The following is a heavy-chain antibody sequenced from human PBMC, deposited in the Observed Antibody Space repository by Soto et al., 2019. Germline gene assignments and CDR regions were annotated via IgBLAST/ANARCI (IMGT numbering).Heavy chain of an antibody. Sequence: QVQLVESGGGVVQPGRSLRLSCAASGFTFSSYAMHWVRQAPGKGLEWVAVISYDGSNKYYADSVKGRFTISRDNSKNTLYLQMNSLRAEDTAVYYCARELDYGGKSRDGYWGQGTLVTVSS. CDR3: ARELDYGGKSRDGY. CDR1: GFTFSSYA. V-gene: IGHV3-30-3*01. J-gene: IGHJ4*02. CDR2: ISYDGSNK. D-gene: IGHD4-17*01.